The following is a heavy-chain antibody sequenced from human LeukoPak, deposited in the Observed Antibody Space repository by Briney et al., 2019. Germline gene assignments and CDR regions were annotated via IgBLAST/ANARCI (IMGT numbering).Heavy chain of an antibody. V-gene: IGHV3-48*03. CDR1: GFTFSSYE. CDR2: ISSSGSTI. CDR3: ARAGGGYIVVVPAAFDY. Sequence: GGSLRLSCAASGFTFSSYEMNWVCQAPGKGLEWVSYISSSGSTIYYADSVKGRFTISRDNAKNSLYLQMNSLRAEDTAVYYCARAGGGYIVVVPAAFDYWGQGTLVTVSS. D-gene: IGHD2-2*01. J-gene: IGHJ4*02.